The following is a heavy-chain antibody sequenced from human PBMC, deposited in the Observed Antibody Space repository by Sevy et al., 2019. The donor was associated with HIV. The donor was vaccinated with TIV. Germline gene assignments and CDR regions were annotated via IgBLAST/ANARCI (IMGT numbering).Heavy chain of an antibody. CDR3: AKVHPPRLSGHNSGWYPFDY. CDR1: GYTFTDRY. V-gene: IGHV1-2*02. J-gene: IGHJ4*02. CDR2: IDPDTGNT. D-gene: IGHD6-19*01. Sequence: ASVKVSCQTSGYTFTDRYIHWLRQAPGEGLKWIGCIDPDTGNTRYSQEFQARVTMTGDTTVNTVYMELSRLTSDDTAVYFCAKVHPPRLSGHNSGWYPFDYWGQGTLVTVSS.